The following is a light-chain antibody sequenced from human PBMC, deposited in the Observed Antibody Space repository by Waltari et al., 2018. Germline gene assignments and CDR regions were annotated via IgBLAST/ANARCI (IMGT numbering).Light chain of an antibody. V-gene: IGLV3-19*01. CDR3: NSRHSRGNYRL. CDR1: SLSSYH. Sequence: SSELTQDPAVSVAVGQTVRITCQGDSLSSYHPSWYQQKPGQAPVLVADDKDKRPSGIPDRFSASSSGTTASLTITGAQAEDEADYYCNSRHSRGNYRLFGTGTKVSVL. J-gene: IGLJ1*01. CDR2: DKD.